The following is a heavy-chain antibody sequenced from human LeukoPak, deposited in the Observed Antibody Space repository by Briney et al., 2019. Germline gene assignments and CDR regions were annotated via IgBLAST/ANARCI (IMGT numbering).Heavy chain of an antibody. D-gene: IGHD1-26*01. CDR3: ARRSGSYDY. CDR2: IWYDGSIK. CDR1: GFTFNTYG. V-gene: IGHV3-30*02. Sequence: PGGSLRLSCAASGFTFNTYGMHWVRQAPGEGLEWVAIIWYDGSIKYYADSVKGRFTISRDNSKNTLYLQMSSLRGEDTAVYYCARRSGSYDYWGQGTLVTVSS. J-gene: IGHJ4*02.